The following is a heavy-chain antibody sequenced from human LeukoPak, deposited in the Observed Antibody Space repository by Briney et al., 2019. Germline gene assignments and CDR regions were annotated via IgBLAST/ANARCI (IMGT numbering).Heavy chain of an antibody. Sequence: PSETLSLTCAVSGGSISSSLYYWAWIRQPPGQGLEWIGSVFYTGDTYYNPSFTSRITISVDTSKNQFSLKLRSVTAADTAVYYCARRLTGTVDYWGPGTLVTVSS. V-gene: IGHV4-39*01. CDR1: GGSISSSLYY. J-gene: IGHJ4*02. CDR3: ARRLTGTVDY. CDR2: VFYTGDT. D-gene: IGHD3-9*01.